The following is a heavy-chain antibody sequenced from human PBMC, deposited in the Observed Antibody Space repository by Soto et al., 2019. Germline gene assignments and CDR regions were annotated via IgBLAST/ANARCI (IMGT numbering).Heavy chain of an antibody. CDR1: GDSVSSNSAA. Sequence: PSQTLSLTCAISGDSVSSNSAAWNWIRQSPSRGLEWLGRTYYRSKWYNDYAVSVKSRITINPDTSKNQFSLQLTSVTPEDTAVYYCARVQQWPPGGAFDIWGQGTMVTVSS. CDR2: TYYRSKWYN. D-gene: IGHD6-19*01. V-gene: IGHV6-1*01. CDR3: ARVQQWPPGGAFDI. J-gene: IGHJ3*02.